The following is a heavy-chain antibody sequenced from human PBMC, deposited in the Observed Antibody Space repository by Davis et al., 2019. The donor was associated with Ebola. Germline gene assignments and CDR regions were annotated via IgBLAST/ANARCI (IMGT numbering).Heavy chain of an antibody. Sequence: SQTLSPTCTVSAGSISSYYWSWIRQPPGKGLEWIGYIYYSGSTNNNPPLKSRVTISVDTSKNQSSLKLSSVTAADTAVYYCARGSSRYYDSSGYYYVLGYWGQGTLVTVSS. V-gene: IGHV4-59*01. D-gene: IGHD3-22*01. CDR3: ARGSSRYYDSSGYYYVLGY. J-gene: IGHJ4*02. CDR2: IYYSGST. CDR1: AGSISSYY.